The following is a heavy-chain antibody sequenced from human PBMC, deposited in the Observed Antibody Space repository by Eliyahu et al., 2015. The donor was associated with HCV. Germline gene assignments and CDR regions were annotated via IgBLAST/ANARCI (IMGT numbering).Heavy chain of an antibody. CDR1: GFTFSSXX. J-gene: IGHJ6*02. Sequence: EVQLLESGGGLVQPGGSLRLSCXAPGFTFSSXXMSWVRQAPGKGLEWVSAISGSGGSTYYADSVKGRFTISRDNSKNTLYLQMNSLRAEDTAVYYCAKAGFREFLYYYYGMDVWGQGTXVTVSS. V-gene: IGHV3-23*01. D-gene: IGHD3-10*01. CDR2: ISGSGGST. CDR3: AKAGFREFLYYYYGMDV.